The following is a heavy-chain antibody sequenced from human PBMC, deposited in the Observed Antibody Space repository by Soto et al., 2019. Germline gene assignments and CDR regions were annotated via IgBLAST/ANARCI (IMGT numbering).Heavy chain of an antibody. CDR3: AAGYCSSTSCPKVGYYYYGMDV. CDR1: GYTFTGYY. Sequence: ASVKVSCKASGYTFTGYYMHWVRQAPGQGLEWMGWINPNSGGTNYAQKFQGRVTMTRDTSIGTAYMELSRLRSDDTAVYYCAAGYCSSTSCPKVGYYYYGMDVWGQGTTVTVSS. V-gene: IGHV1-2*02. CDR2: INPNSGGT. D-gene: IGHD2-2*01. J-gene: IGHJ6*02.